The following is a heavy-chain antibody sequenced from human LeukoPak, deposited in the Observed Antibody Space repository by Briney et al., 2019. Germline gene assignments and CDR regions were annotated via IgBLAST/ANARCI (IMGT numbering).Heavy chain of an antibody. CDR2: ISSNGGST. J-gene: IGHJ1*01. D-gene: IGHD2-2*01. CDR3: ARGVVVVPAAIPHAEYFQH. Sequence: GGSLRLSCAASGFTFSSYAMHWVRQAPGKGLEYVSAISSNGGSTYYANSVKGRFTISRDNSKNTLYLQMGSLRAEDMAVYYCARGVVVVPAAIPHAEYFQHWGQGTLVTVSS. V-gene: IGHV3-64*01. CDR1: GFTFSSYA.